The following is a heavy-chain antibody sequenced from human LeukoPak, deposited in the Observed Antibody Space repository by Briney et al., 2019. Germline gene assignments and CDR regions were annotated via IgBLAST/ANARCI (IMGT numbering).Heavy chain of an antibody. V-gene: IGHV4-30-2*01. D-gene: IGHD5-12*01. CDR2: IYHSGST. CDR3: ARGDKVPFDVFDF. Sequence: SETLSLTCTVSGGSISSGGYYWSWIRQPPGKGLEWIGYIYHSGSTYYNPSLKSRVTISVDRSKNQFSLKLSSVTAADTAVYYCARGDKVPFDVFDFWGQGTMVTVSS. CDR1: GGSISSGGYY. J-gene: IGHJ3*01.